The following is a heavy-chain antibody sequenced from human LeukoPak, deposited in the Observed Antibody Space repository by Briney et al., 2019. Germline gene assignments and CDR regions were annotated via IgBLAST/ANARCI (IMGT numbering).Heavy chain of an antibody. CDR1: GGSISSSSYY. D-gene: IGHD3-22*01. V-gene: IGHV4-39*01. Sequence: SETLCLTCTVSGGSISSSSYYWGWIRQPPGKGLEWIGSIYYSGSTYYNPSLKSRVTISVDTSKNQLSLNLSSVTAADTAVYYCARLYYDSSGYYQICYFDYWGQGTLVTVSS. CDR2: IYYSGST. CDR3: ARLYYDSSGYYQICYFDY. J-gene: IGHJ4*02.